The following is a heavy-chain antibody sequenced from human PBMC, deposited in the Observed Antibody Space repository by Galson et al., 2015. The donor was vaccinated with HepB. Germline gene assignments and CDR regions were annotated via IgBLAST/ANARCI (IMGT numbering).Heavy chain of an antibody. J-gene: IGHJ6*02. V-gene: IGHV1-24*01. D-gene: IGHD6-13*01. Sequence: SVKVSCKVSGYTLTELSMHWVRQAPGKGLEWMGGFDPEDGETIYAQKFQGRVTMTEDTSTDTAYMELSSLRSEDTAVYYCATGLAAAGTPLYYYYGMDVWGQGTTVTVSS. CDR3: ATGLAAAGTPLYYYYGMDV. CDR2: FDPEDGET. CDR1: GYTLTELS.